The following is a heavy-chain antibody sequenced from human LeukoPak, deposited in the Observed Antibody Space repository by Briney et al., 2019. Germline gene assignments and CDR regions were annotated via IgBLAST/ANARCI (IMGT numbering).Heavy chain of an antibody. J-gene: IGHJ4*02. CDR3: ARAAYYDFWSGYQDYFDY. CDR2: IWYDGSNK. V-gene: IGHV3-33*01. CDR1: GFTFSSYG. D-gene: IGHD3-3*01. Sequence: GGSLRLSCAASGFTFSSYGMHWVRQAPGKGLEWVAVIWYDGSNKYYADSVKGRFTISRDNSKNTLYLQMNSLRAEDTAVYYCARAAYYDFWSGYQDYFDYWGQGTLVTVSS.